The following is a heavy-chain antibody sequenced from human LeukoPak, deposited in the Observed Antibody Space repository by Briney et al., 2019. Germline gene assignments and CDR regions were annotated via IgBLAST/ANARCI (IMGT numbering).Heavy chain of an antibody. J-gene: IGHJ4*02. D-gene: IGHD2-15*01. V-gene: IGHV3-30-3*01. CDR1: GFTFNSYA. CDR2: ISYDGSIN. Sequence: GRSLRLSCAASGFTFNSYAVHWVRQAPGKGQEWVAVISYDGSINFYAASVKGRFTISRDNSKNTLYLQMNSLRPEDTALYFCARDRQYCSGGSCYFDYFFDYWGQGTLVTVSS. CDR3: ARDRQYCSGGSCYFDYFFDY.